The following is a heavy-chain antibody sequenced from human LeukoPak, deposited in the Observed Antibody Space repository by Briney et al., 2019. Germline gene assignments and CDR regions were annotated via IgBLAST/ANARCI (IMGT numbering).Heavy chain of an antibody. CDR1: GFTFSSYS. CDR2: ITGTGDNT. V-gene: IGHV3-23*01. D-gene: IGHD5-18*01. J-gene: IGHJ4*02. Sequence: PGGSLRLSCAASGFTFSSYSMGWVRQAPGKGLEWVSAITGTGDNTYHADSVRGRFTVSRDNSRNTLYLQMNSLRAEDTAMYYCAKYQGYTLYYWGQGTLVTVSS. CDR3: AKYQGYTLYY.